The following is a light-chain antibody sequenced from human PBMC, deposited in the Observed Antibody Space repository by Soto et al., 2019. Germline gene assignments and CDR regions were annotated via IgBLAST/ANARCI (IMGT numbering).Light chain of an antibody. Sequence: QSALTQPRSVSGSPGQSVTISCTGTSSEVGGYNYVSWYQHHPGKAPKFIIFDVSSRPSGVPDRFSGSKSGNTAYLTISGLQAEDEADYYCCSLAGGNIFRVFGGGTKLTVL. CDR2: DVS. V-gene: IGLV2-11*01. J-gene: IGLJ2*01. CDR1: SSEVGGYNY. CDR3: CSLAGGNIFRV.